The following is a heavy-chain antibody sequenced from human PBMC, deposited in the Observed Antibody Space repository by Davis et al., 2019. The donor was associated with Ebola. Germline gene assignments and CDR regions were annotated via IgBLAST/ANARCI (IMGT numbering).Heavy chain of an antibody. V-gene: IGHV1-18*01. J-gene: IGHJ6*02. CDR2: ISAYNGNT. Sequence: ASVKVSCKASGYTFTSYGIGWVRQAPGQGLEWMGWISAYNGNTNYAQKLQGRVTMTTDTSTSTAYMELRSLRSDNTAVYYCARDPGPYSSSWYEYYYYGMDVWGQGTTVTVSS. CDR3: ARDPGPYSSSWYEYYYYGMDV. D-gene: IGHD6-13*01. CDR1: GYTFTSYG.